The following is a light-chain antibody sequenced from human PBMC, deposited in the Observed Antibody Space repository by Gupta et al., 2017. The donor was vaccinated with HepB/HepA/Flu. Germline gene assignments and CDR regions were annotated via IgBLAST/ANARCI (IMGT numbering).Light chain of an antibody. V-gene: IGLV2-23*02. CDR1: SSDVGGYNL. Sequence: QSALTQPASVSGSPGQSITLPCTGHSSDVGGYNLVSWYQQHPGKAPKLMIYEVSKRPSGVSTRFSGSKSGNTASLTISGLQAEDEADYYCCSYAGSSTFVVFGGGTKLTVL. J-gene: IGLJ2*01. CDR3: CSYAGSSTFVV. CDR2: EVS.